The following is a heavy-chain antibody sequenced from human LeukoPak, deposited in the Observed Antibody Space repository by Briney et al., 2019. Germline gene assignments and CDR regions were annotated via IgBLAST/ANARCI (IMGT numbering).Heavy chain of an antibody. V-gene: IGHV3-74*01. Sequence: GGSLRLSCAASGFTFSDYWMHWVRQAPGKGLVWVSHINIDGSHTSYADSVKGRFTISRDNAKNTLDLQMNSLRADDSAVYYCVRDPSSTIPLDYWGQGILVTVSS. D-gene: IGHD2-2*01. CDR1: GFTFSDYW. CDR3: VRDPSSTIPLDY. CDR2: INIDGSHT. J-gene: IGHJ4*02.